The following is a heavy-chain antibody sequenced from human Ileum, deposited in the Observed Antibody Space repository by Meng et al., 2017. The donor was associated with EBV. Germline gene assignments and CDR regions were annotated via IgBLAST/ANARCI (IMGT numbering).Heavy chain of an antibody. CDR1: GDSISSNNW. Sequence: QGQLQESGPGLAKPSGPLSLTCAVSGDSISSNNWWSWVRQPPGKGLEWIGEIYHSGSTNYNPSFKSRVTMSVDKSKNQISLNLSSVTAADTAVYYCASGRDYAWHSWGRGTLVTVSS. V-gene: IGHV4-4*02. CDR2: IYHSGST. CDR3: ASGRDYAWHS. D-gene: IGHD4-17*01. J-gene: IGHJ4*02.